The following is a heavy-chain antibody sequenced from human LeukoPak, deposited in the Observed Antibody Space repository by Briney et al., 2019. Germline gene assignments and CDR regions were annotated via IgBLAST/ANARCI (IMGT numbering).Heavy chain of an antibody. V-gene: IGHV3-66*03. CDR2: IYTSGST. CDR1: GFTXSXXY. J-gene: IGHJ3*02. D-gene: IGHD5-24*01. CDR3: ARSRDGYMSDALDI. Sequence: GSXRLSCAAXGFTXSXXYISWVRQAPGXGLXXVSLIYTSGSTYYADSVKGRFTISRDNSKNTLYLQMNSLRAEDTAVYYCARSRDGYMSDALDIWGQGTMVTVSS.